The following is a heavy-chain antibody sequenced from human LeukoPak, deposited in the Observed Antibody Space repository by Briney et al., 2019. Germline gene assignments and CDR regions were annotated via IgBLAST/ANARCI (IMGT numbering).Heavy chain of an antibody. J-gene: IGHJ3*02. V-gene: IGHV4-34*12. CDR3: ARFGSSTWYKGAFDI. CDR2: IVQSGNT. Sequence: SETLSLTCAVYGGSFSGYYWSWIRQPPGKGLEWIGEIVQSGNTKYNPSLKSRVNLSVDTSKNQISLNLTSVTAADTAVYYCARFGSSTWYKGAFDIWGQGTMVTVAS. CDR1: GGSFSGYY. D-gene: IGHD6-13*01.